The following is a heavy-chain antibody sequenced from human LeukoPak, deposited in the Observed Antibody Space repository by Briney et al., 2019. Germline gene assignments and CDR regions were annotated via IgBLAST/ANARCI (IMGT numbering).Heavy chain of an antibody. Sequence: YPGGSLRLSCAASGFTFSSFKMNWVRQAPGKGLEWVSYISSSGSPIYYADPVKGRFTISRDNVKNSLYLQMNSLRVEDTAIYYCVRAQGGYSYGYGDYWGQGTLVTVSS. J-gene: IGHJ4*02. CDR2: ISSSGSPI. CDR3: VRAQGGYSYGYGDY. D-gene: IGHD5-18*01. V-gene: IGHV3-48*03. CDR1: GFTFSSFK.